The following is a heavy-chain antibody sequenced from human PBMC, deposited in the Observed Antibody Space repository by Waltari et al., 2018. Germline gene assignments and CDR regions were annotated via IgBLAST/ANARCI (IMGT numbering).Heavy chain of an antibody. CDR3: AKEDYYYMDV. J-gene: IGHJ6*03. CDR2: IYSDETT. Sequence: EVQLLESGGGLVQPGGSLRLSCAVSGFTFSTYVISWVRQAPGKGLEWVSVIYSDETTKYADFVKGRFSISRDNSRNMVYLQMHSLRPEDTAVYFCAKEDYYYMDVWGEGTTVTVFS. CDR1: GFTFSTYV. V-gene: IGHV3-23*03.